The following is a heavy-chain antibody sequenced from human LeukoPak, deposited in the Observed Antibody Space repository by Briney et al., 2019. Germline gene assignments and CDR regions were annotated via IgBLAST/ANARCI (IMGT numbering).Heavy chain of an antibody. CDR1: GFIFSSHG. CDR2: ISPSGDIT. Sequence: GGSLRLSCAASGFIFSSHGMNWVRQAPGKGLEWVSGISPSGDITYYADSVKGRFTISRDNSKNTVYLQMDSLRFEDTAAYYCAKVEGCTNGVCYYYFDYWGQGTLVTVSS. J-gene: IGHJ4*02. D-gene: IGHD2-8*01. CDR3: AKVEGCTNGVCYYYFDY. V-gene: IGHV3-23*01.